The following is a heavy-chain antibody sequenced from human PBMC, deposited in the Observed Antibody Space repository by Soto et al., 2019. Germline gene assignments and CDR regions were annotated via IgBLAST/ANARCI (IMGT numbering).Heavy chain of an antibody. D-gene: IGHD2-2*01. CDR2: INHSGST. J-gene: IGHJ5*02. Sequence: QVQLQQWGAGLLKPSETLSLTCAVYGGSFSGYYWSWIRQPPGKGLEWIGEINHSGSTNYKPSLKSRVTIEVDTSKNQFSLKLSSVTAADTAVYYCARGPFNGKYCSSTSCPKGWFDPWGQGTLVTVSS. V-gene: IGHV4-34*01. CDR3: ARGPFNGKYCSSTSCPKGWFDP. CDR1: GGSFSGYY.